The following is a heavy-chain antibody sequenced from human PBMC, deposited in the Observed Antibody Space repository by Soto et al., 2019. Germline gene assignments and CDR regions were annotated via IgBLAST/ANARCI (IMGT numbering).Heavy chain of an antibody. V-gene: IGHV1-46*01. CDR1: GYSFTTYY. CDR2: IDPSSGSA. D-gene: IGHD3-22*01. Sequence: ASVKVYCKASGYSFTTYYIHWVRQAPGQRLEWMGIIDPSSGSATYTQKFQGQVTISADKSISTAYLQWSGLKASDTAMYYCTRLTTYYYDTSGYGLDVWGQGTTVTVSS. J-gene: IGHJ6*02. CDR3: TRLTTYYYDTSGYGLDV.